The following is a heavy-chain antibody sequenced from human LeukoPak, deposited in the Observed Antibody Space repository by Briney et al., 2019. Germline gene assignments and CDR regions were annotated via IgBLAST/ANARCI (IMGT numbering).Heavy chain of an antibody. CDR1: GYTFTSYY. J-gene: IGHJ4*02. D-gene: IGHD2-2*01. CDR2: INPSGGST. CDR3: ARDPSPNPPRYCSSTSCYPDAFFDY. V-gene: IGHV1-46*01. Sequence: GASVKVSCKASGYTFTSYYMHWVRQAPGQGLEWMGIINPSGGSTSYAQKFQGIVTMTRDTSTSTVYMELSSLRSEDTAVYYCARDPSPNPPRYCSSTSCYPDAFFDYWGQGTLVTVSS.